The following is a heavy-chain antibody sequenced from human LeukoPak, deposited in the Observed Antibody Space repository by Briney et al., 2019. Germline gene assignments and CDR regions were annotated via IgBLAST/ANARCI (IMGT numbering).Heavy chain of an antibody. J-gene: IGHJ2*01. CDR1: GGTFKTHG. Sequence: SVKVSCKASGGTFKTHGISRVRQAPGQGLEWMGGIVPIFGTTNYAPKFQNRVTITADKTTSTAYMELTSLRSEDTAVYYCAREPRSDIVSGYNPDWYFDLWGRGTLVTVSS. CDR2: IVPIFGTT. D-gene: IGHD3-9*01. V-gene: IGHV1-69*06. CDR3: AREPRSDIVSGYNPDWYFDL.